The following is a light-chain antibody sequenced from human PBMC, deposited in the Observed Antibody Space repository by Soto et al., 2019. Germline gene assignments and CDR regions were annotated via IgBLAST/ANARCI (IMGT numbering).Light chain of an antibody. V-gene: IGKV3D-7*01. CDR1: QSVSSSY. CDR3: QHTGT. J-gene: IGKJ1*01. Sequence: EIVMTQSPATLSLSPGERTTLSCRARQSVSSSYLSWYQQKPGQAPRLLIYGASTRATGIPARFSGSGSGTDFTLTISSLQPEDFAVYYCQHTGTFGQGTKVDIK. CDR2: GAS.